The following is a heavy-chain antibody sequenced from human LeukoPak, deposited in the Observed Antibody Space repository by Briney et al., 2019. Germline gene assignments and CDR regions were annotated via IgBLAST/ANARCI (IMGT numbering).Heavy chain of an antibody. V-gene: IGHV3-23*01. CDR3: AKFYDILTGYFDY. D-gene: IGHD3-9*01. Sequence: GGSLRLSCVAAAFTFSSYAMSWVRRSQGGGLEWVSGISGGSGNTEYADSVKGRFTTSRDNSTCTLYLQMKSLRAEDTAVYYCAKFYDILTGYFDYWGQGTLVTVSS. CDR1: AFTFSSYA. J-gene: IGHJ4*02. CDR2: ISGGSGNT.